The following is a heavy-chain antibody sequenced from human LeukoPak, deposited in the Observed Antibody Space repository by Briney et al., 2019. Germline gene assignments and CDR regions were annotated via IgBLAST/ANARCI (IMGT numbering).Heavy chain of an antibody. Sequence: GGSLRLSCAASGFTFSSNSLSWVRKAPGKGLEWVSAISGGNGKTYYADSVKGRFTISRDNSRNMLYLQMNSLRAEDTAVYYCAKDLSPAADWGQGTLVTVSS. V-gene: IGHV3-23*01. CDR2: ISGGNGKT. CDR1: GFTFSSNS. J-gene: IGHJ4*02. CDR3: AKDLSPAAD. D-gene: IGHD2-2*01.